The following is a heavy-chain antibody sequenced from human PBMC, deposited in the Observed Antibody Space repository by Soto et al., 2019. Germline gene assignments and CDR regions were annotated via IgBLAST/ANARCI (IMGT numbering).Heavy chain of an antibody. J-gene: IGHJ4*02. D-gene: IGHD3-3*01. Sequence: SVKVSCKASGGTFSSYAISWVRQAPGQGLEWMGGIIPIFGTANYAQKFQGRVTITADKSTSTAYMELSSLRSEDTAVYYCSYTYYDFWSGYFDYWGQGTLVTVSS. CDR2: IIPIFGTA. CDR3: SYTYYDFWSGYFDY. V-gene: IGHV1-69*06. CDR1: GGTFSSYA.